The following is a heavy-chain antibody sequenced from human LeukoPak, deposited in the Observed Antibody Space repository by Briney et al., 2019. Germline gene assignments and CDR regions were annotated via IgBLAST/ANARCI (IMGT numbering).Heavy chain of an antibody. CDR1: GFTVSSNY. J-gene: IGHJ3*02. D-gene: IGHD2-2*02. CDR2: IYSGGST. CDR3: ARDPGGPHTVKWDAFDI. V-gene: IGHV3-53*01. Sequence: GGSLRLSCAASGFTVSSNYMSWVRQAPGKGLEWVSVIYSGGSTYYADSVKGRFTISRDNSKNTLYLQMNSLRAEDTAVYYCARDPGGPHTVKWDAFDIWGQGTMVTVSS.